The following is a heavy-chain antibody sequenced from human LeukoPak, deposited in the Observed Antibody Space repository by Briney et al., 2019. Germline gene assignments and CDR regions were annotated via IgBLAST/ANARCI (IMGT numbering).Heavy chain of an antibody. J-gene: IGHJ4*02. Sequence: SETLSLTCAFYGGSFSGYYWSWNRQPPGKGLEWIGEINHSGSTNYNPSLKSRVTISVDTSKNHFSLKLNSVTAADTAVYYCARGLSGPSTGRQLYFDFWGQGTLVTVSS. D-gene: IGHD3-10*01. CDR3: ARGLSGPSTGRQLYFDF. V-gene: IGHV4-34*01. CDR1: GGSFSGYY. CDR2: INHSGST.